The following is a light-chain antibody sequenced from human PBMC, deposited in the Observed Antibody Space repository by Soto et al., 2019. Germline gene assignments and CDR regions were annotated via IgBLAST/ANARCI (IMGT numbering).Light chain of an antibody. J-gene: IGLJ1*01. CDR3: QSYDSSLSGSL. CDR2: GNS. Sequence: QSVLTQPPSVSGAPGQRVTISCTGSSSNIGAGYDVHWYQQLPGTAHKLLIYGNSNRPSGVPDRFSGSKSGTSASLAITGLQAEDEADYYCQSYDSSLSGSLFGTGTKVTV. CDR1: SSNIGAGYD. V-gene: IGLV1-40*01.